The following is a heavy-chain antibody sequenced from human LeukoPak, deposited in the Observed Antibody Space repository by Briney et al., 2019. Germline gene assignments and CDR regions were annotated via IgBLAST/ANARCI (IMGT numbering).Heavy chain of an antibody. Sequence: PGGSLRLSCAASGFTFSSYSMNWVRQAPGKGLEWVSYISSSSSTIYYADSVKGRFTISRDNAKNSLYLQMNSLRDEDTAVYYCASELLVGADRPPFDYWGQGTLVTVSS. CDR1: GFTFSSYS. J-gene: IGHJ4*02. V-gene: IGHV3-48*02. CDR3: ASELLVGADRPPFDY. D-gene: IGHD1-26*01. CDR2: ISSSSSTI.